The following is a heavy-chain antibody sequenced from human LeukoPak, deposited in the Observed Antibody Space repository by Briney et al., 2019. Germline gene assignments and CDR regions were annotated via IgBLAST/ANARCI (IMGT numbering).Heavy chain of an antibody. CDR2: INAGKGNT. Sequence: ASVKVSCKASGYIFSDHAMHWVRQAPGQRLEWMGWINAGKGNTKYSQKFQGRVTITRDTSASTAYMELSSLRSEDTAVYYCARGTAGIAAAGTFLWGYYYYGMDVWGQGTTVTVSS. V-gene: IGHV1-3*01. CDR1: GYIFSDHA. J-gene: IGHJ6*02. D-gene: IGHD6-13*01. CDR3: ARGTAGIAAAGTFLWGYYYYGMDV.